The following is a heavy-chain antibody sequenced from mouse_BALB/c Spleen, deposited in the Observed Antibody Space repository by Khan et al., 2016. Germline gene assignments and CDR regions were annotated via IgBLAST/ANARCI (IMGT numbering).Heavy chain of an antibody. CDR1: GYSITSDYA. Sequence: EVQLQESGPGLVKPSQSLSLTCTVTGYSITSDYAWNWIRQFPVNRLEWMGYISYSGSTSYNPSLKSRISITRDTSKPQFFLQLNSVTSEDTAAYYCARSDYGDKDAMDYWGQGTSVTVSS. D-gene: IGHD1-1*01. V-gene: IGHV3-2*02. J-gene: IGHJ4*01. CDR3: ARSDYGDKDAMDY. CDR2: ISYSGST.